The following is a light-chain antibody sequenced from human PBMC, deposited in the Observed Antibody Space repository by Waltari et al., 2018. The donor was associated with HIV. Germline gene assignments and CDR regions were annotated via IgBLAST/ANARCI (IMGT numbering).Light chain of an antibody. J-gene: IGKJ2*01. CDR2: DAS. Sequence: EIVLTQSPDHLSLSQGERATLSCMASHHVSNIFAWYQQRPGQAPRLLIYDASNRATGIPARFSGSGSGTDFTLTISSLKPEDFVVYYCQQRSNWPRFTFGQGTRLEI. CDR3: QQRSNWPRFT. V-gene: IGKV3-11*01. CDR1: HHVSNI.